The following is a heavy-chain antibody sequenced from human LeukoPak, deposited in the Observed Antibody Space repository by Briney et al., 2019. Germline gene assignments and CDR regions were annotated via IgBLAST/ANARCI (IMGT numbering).Heavy chain of an antibody. CDR2: ISANGSIT. D-gene: IGHD4-17*01. V-gene: IGHV3-23*01. Sequence: LAGGSLRLSCAASGFTFSAYGMSWVRQAPGQGLEWVSGISANGSITFYARSVRGRFTISRDNPQNTLYLQMNSLRAEDSALYYCARFGDYGKYWGQGTLVTVSS. CDR3: ARFGDYGKY. J-gene: IGHJ4*02. CDR1: GFTFSAYG.